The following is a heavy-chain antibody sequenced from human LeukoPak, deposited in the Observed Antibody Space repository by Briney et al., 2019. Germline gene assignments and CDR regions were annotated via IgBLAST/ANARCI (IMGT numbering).Heavy chain of an antibody. Sequence: GASVKVSCKPSGYTFTDYYIHWVRQAPGQGLEWMGWINPNSGGTNYAQKFQGRVTMTRDTSISTAYMELSRLRSDDTAVYYCARAGYYYDSSDLYYYYGMDVWGQGTTVTVSS. D-gene: IGHD3-22*01. V-gene: IGHV1-2*02. CDR3: ARAGYYYDSSDLYYYYGMDV. J-gene: IGHJ6*02. CDR2: INPNSGGT. CDR1: GYTFTDYY.